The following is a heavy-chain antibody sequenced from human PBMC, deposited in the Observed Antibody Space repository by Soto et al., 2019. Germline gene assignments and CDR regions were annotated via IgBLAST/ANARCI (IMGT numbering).Heavy chain of an antibody. Sequence: VQLVESGGGVVQPGRSLRLSCAASGFTFSDYAMHWVRQAPGKGLEWVAVVSHDGRNTHYADSVKGRFTSSRDTSKNTVSLEMTSLRAEDTAVYYCAKGGRQWLVTSDFNYWGQGALFTVSS. J-gene: IGHJ4*02. D-gene: IGHD6-19*01. CDR3: AKGGRQWLVTSDFNY. CDR1: GFTFSDYA. CDR2: VSHDGRNT. V-gene: IGHV3-30*18.